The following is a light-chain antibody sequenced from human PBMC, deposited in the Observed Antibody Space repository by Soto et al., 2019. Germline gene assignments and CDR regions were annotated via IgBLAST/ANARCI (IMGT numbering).Light chain of an antibody. CDR2: GVS. CDR3: QQYGNAPT. J-gene: IGKJ1*01. V-gene: IGKV3-20*01. Sequence: EIVSTQSPGTLSLSPGERAPLSCRASQSVASSLAWYQQKPGQAPRLLIYGVSNRASGIPDRFSGSGSGTDFTLTISRLEPEDSAVYYCQQYGNAPTFGQGTKVEI. CDR1: QSVASS.